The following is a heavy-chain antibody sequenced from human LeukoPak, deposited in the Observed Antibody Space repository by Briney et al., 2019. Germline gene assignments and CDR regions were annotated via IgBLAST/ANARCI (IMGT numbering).Heavy chain of an antibody. J-gene: IGHJ3*02. Sequence: ASVKVSCKASGYTFTGYYMHWVRQAPGQGLEWMGWINPNSGGTNYAQKFQGRVTMTRDTSISTAYMELSRLRPDDTAVYYCARCIKQWLVHDAFDIWGQGTMVTVSS. CDR3: ARCIKQWLVHDAFDI. V-gene: IGHV1-2*02. D-gene: IGHD6-19*01. CDR2: INPNSGGT. CDR1: GYTFTGYY.